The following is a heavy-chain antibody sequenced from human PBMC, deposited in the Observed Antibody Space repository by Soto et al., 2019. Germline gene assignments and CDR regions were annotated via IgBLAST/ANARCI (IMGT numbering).Heavy chain of an antibody. D-gene: IGHD5-18*01. J-gene: IGHJ4*02. Sequence: SETLSLTCAVYGGSFSGYYWSWIRQPPGKGLEWIGEINHSGSTNYNPSLKSRVTISVDTSRNQFSLKLSSVTAADTAVYYCARGRGYSYGHYFDYWGQGTLVTVSS. V-gene: IGHV4-34*01. CDR1: GGSFSGYY. CDR2: INHSGST. CDR3: ARGRGYSYGHYFDY.